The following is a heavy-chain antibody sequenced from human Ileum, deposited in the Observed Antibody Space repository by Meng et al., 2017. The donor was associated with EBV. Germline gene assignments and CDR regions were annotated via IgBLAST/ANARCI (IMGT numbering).Heavy chain of an antibody. J-gene: IGHJ4*02. CDR1: GYTFTHHG. CDR2: ISCYNGDT. V-gene: IGHV1-18*01. D-gene: IGHD6-19*01. CDR3: ARDPSNTSGRYAYFDY. Sequence: QLQLVQSGAEVKKPGASGRVACKASGYTFTHHGISWIRQAPGQGLEWVGWISCYNGDTNYAQKLQGRVTMTTDTSTNTAYMDLRSLRSDDTAVYYCARDPSNTSGRYAYFDYWGQGTLVTVSS.